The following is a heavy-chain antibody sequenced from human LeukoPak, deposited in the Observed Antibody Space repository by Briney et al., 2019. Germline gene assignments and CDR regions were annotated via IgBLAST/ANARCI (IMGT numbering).Heavy chain of an antibody. CDR1: GYTFTGYY. Sequence: GASVKVSCKASGYTFTGYYMHWVRQAPGQGLEWMGWINPNSGGTNYAQKFQGRVTMTRDTSISTAYMELSRLRSDDTAVYYCARARFEGATPWLGAFDIWGQGTMVTVSS. CDR2: INPNSGGT. J-gene: IGHJ3*02. CDR3: ARARFEGATPWLGAFDI. V-gene: IGHV1-2*02. D-gene: IGHD1-26*01.